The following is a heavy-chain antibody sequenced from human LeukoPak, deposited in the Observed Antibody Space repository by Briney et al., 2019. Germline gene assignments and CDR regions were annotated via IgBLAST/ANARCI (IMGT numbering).Heavy chain of an antibody. J-gene: IGHJ4*02. CDR1: GFTFSSYG. CDR2: IWYDGSNK. V-gene: IGHV3-33*01. CDR3: ARKGYSYEKTDFDY. Sequence: PGRSLRLSCAASGFTFSSYGMRWVRQAPGKGLEWVAVIWYDGSNKYYADSVKGRFTISRDNSKNTLYLQMNSLRAEDTAVYYCARKGYSYEKTDFDYWGQGTLVTASS. D-gene: IGHD5-18*01.